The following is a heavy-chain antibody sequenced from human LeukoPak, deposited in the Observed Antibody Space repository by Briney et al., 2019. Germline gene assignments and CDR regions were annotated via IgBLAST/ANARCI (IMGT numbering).Heavy chain of an antibody. J-gene: IGHJ4*02. CDR3: ARRSRLYKHETTGYHDS. V-gene: IGHV4-39*01. CDR2: IFYSGNT. Sequence: SETLSLTCNVSGDYITTTNYYWAWIRQPPGKGLEWIASIFYSGNTYYNPSLKSRVIISMDTSRKQISLKLSSVTATDTAFYYCARRSRLYKHETTGYHDSWGQGTLVIVSS. CDR1: GDYITTTNYY. D-gene: IGHD3-9*01.